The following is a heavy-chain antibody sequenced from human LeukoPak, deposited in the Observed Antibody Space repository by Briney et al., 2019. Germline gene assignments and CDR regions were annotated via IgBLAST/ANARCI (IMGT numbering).Heavy chain of an antibody. V-gene: IGHV3-7*01. Sequence: PGGSLRLSCEVSGFTFSSYWMSWVRQAPGKGLEWVANIKQDGSEKYYVDSVKGRFTISRDNAKNSLYLQMNSLRAEDTAVYYCARDFGSSSAYFDYWGQGTLVTVSS. CDR3: ARDFGSSSAYFDY. J-gene: IGHJ4*02. CDR2: IKQDGSEK. D-gene: IGHD6-6*01. CDR1: GFTFSSYW.